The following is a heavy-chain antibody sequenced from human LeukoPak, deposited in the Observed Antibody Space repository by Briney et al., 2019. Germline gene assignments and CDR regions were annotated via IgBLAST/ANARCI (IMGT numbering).Heavy chain of an antibody. CDR2: IIPIFGTA. CDR3: ARALAARLNWFDP. J-gene: IGHJ5*02. D-gene: IGHD6-6*01. CDR1: GYTFTSYD. V-gene: IGHV1-69*13. Sequence: GASVKVSCKASGYTFTSYDINWVRQATGQGLEWMGGIIPIFGTANYAQKFQGRVTITADESTSTAYMELSSLRSEDTAVYYCARALAARLNWFDPWGQGTLVTVSS.